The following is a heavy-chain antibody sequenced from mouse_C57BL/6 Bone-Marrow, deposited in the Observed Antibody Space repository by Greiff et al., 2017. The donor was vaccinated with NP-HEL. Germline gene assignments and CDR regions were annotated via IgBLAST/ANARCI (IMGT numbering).Heavy chain of an antibody. Sequence: VQLQESGAELMKPGASVKLSCKATGYTFTGYWIEWVKQRPGHGLEWIGEILPGSGSTNYNEKFKGKATFTADTSSNTAYMQLSSLTTEDSAIYYCARGGIYYGSSPYAMDYWGQGTSVTVSS. V-gene: IGHV1-9*01. J-gene: IGHJ4*01. CDR2: ILPGSGST. CDR1: GYTFTGYW. D-gene: IGHD1-1*01. CDR3: ARGGIYYGSSPYAMDY.